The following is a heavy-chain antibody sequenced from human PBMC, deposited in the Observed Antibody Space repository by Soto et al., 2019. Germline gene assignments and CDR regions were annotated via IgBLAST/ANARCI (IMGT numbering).Heavy chain of an antibody. V-gene: IGHV6-1*01. J-gene: IGHJ6*02. CDR1: WVSFSSNSAA. D-gene: IGHD3-10*01. CDR3: TGITWFRGMDV. CDR2: TYYKSKWNN. Sequence: SQTLSLTCAISWVSFSSNSAACNCIRQSPSRGLEWLGRTYYKSKWNNDYALSVKGRITINPDTSKNQFSLHLYSVTPEDTAVYYCTGITWFRGMDVWGQGTPVTVSS.